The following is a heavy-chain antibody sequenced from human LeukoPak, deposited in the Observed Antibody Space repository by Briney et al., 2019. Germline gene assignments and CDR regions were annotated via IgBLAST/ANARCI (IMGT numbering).Heavy chain of an antibody. CDR2: INHSGST. J-gene: IGHJ6*03. CDR1: GGSISSSSYY. Sequence: PSETLSLTCTVSGGSISSSSYYWGWIRQPPGKGLEWIGEINHSGSTNYNPSLKSRVTISVDTSKNQFSLKLSSVTAADTAVYYCARGVESIGCYGSGKDCSYYYYMDVWGKGTTVTVSS. CDR3: ARGVESIGCYGSGKDCSYYYYMDV. D-gene: IGHD3-10*01. V-gene: IGHV4-39*07.